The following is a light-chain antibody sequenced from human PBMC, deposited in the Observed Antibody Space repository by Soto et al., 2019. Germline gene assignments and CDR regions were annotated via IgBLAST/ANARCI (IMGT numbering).Light chain of an antibody. CDR2: AAS. Sequence: DIQMTQSPSSLSASVGDRVTITCRASQAIYTYLAWYQQKPGKVPTLLISAASTLQSGVPSRFSGSGSGTDFTLTISILQPEDVATYYCQKFSAVPTFGGGTKVEI. V-gene: IGKV1-27*01. J-gene: IGKJ4*02. CDR1: QAIYTY. CDR3: QKFSAVPT.